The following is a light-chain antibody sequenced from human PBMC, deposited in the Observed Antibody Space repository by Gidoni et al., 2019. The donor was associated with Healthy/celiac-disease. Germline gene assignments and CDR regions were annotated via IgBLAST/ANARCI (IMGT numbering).Light chain of an antibody. V-gene: IGKV3D-15*03. CDR2: GAS. CDR3: QQYNNWS. J-gene: IGKJ2*01. Sequence: ELVMTQSPATLSVSPGERATLSCRASQSVSSNLAWYQQKPGQAPRLLIYGASIRATGIPARFSGSGSGTEFTLTISILQSEDFAVYYCQQYNNWSFGQGTKLEIK. CDR1: QSVSSN.